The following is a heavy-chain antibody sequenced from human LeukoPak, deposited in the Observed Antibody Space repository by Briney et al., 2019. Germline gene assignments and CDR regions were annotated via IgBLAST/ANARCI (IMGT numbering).Heavy chain of an antibody. CDR3: AKANVVAAMADWFDP. V-gene: IGHV3-53*01. CDR2: IRSGGDT. Sequence: GGSLRLSCAASGFSVSKTYMNWVRQAPGKGPEWVSVIRSGGDTQYADSVKGRFTVSRDDSKNTLYLQMNSLRAEDTAVYYCAKANVVAAMADWFDPWGQGTLVTVSS. CDR1: GFSVSKTY. J-gene: IGHJ5*02. D-gene: IGHD2-15*01.